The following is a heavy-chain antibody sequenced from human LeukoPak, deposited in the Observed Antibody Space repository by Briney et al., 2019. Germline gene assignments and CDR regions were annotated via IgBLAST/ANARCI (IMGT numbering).Heavy chain of an antibody. V-gene: IGHV1-2*02. J-gene: IGHJ3*02. Sequence: ASVKVSCKASGYTFTGYYMHWVRQAPGQGLEWMGWINPNSGGTNYAQKFQGRVTMTRNTSISTAYMELSSLRSDDTAVYYCARVSQLELRLSDAFDIWGQGTMVTVSS. CDR3: ARVSQLELRLSDAFDI. CDR2: INPNSGGT. D-gene: IGHD1-1*01. CDR1: GYTFTGYY.